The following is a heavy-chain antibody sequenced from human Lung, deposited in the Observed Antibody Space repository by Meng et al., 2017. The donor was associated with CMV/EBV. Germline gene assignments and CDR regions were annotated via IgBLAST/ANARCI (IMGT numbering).Heavy chain of an antibody. D-gene: IGHD3-16*01. J-gene: IGHJ4*02. CDR3: AKKGGDGALHYFDY. Sequence: GGSLRLXXAASGFIFSNYAMSWVRQAPGKGLEWISFMSGSGSMMFYVDSVRGRFTISRDSSKNSLYLQMNSLRAEDTAVYYCAKKGGDGALHYFDYWGQGTXVTVSS. V-gene: IGHV3-23*01. CDR2: MSGSGSMM. CDR1: GFIFSNYA.